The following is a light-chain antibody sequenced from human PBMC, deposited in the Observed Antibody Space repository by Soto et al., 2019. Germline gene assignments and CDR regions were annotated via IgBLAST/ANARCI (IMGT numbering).Light chain of an antibody. CDR1: QGISSY. CDR2: AAS. J-gene: IGKJ4*01. Sequence: DIQLTQSPSFLSASVGDRVTITCRASQGISSYLAWYQQKPGKAPNLLICAASTLQSGVPSRFSGSGSGTEFTLTISTLQPEDSATFYCQQLYSYPPTFGGGNKVEIK. V-gene: IGKV1-9*01. CDR3: QQLYSYPPT.